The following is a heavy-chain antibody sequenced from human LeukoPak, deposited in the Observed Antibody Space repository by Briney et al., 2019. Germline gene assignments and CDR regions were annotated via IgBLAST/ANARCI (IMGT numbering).Heavy chain of an antibody. Sequence: SVKVSCKASGGTFSNYAINWVRQAPGQGLEWMGGIIPILGIANYAQKFQGRVTITADESTTTAYMELSSLRSEDTAVYYCARPWDRGGYFGSRLDYWGQGTLVTVSS. D-gene: IGHD3-22*01. V-gene: IGHV1-69*10. J-gene: IGHJ4*02. CDR2: IIPILGIA. CDR1: GGTFSNYA. CDR3: ARPWDRGGYFGSRLDY.